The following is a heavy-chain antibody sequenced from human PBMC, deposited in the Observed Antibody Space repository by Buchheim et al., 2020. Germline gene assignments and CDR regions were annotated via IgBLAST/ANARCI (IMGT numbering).Heavy chain of an antibody. CDR1: GGSISSSSYY. V-gene: IGHV4-39*01. Sequence: QLQLQESGPGLVKPSETLSLTCTVSGGSISSSSYYWGWIRQPPGKGLEWIGGIYYSGSTYYNPSLKSRVTISVDTSKNQFSLKLSSVTAADTAVYYCARLRIAAAGTVDYWGQGTL. CDR2: IYYSGST. J-gene: IGHJ4*02. CDR3: ARLRIAAAGTVDY. D-gene: IGHD6-13*01.